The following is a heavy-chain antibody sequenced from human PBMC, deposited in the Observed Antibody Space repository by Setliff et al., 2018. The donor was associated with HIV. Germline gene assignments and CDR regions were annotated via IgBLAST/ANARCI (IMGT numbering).Heavy chain of an antibody. CDR3: GIRISISVIWTFDY. V-gene: IGHV3-53*01. J-gene: IGHJ4*02. CDR2: IYTGTGT. D-gene: IGHD3-3*01. CDR1: GLTVSSNY. Sequence: GGSLRLSCAASGLTVSSNYMSWVRQAPGKGLEWVSVIYTGTGTYYADSVKGRFTISRDNSMNTLSLQMNSLRAEDTAVYYCGIRISISVIWTFDYWGQGMLVTVSS.